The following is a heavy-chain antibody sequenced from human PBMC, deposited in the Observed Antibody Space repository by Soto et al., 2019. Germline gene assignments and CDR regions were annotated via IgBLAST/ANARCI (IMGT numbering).Heavy chain of an antibody. CDR3: ARERYSYGEDY. Sequence: QVQLVQSGAEVKKPGASVKVSCKASGYTCTSDDINWVRQATGKGLGWMGWMNPNSGHTGYAQKFQGRVTMTRNTSISTAYMELSSLRSEDTAVYYCARERYSYGEDYWGQGTLVTVSS. CDR1: GYTCTSDD. D-gene: IGHD5-18*01. V-gene: IGHV1-8*01. J-gene: IGHJ4*02. CDR2: MNPNSGHT.